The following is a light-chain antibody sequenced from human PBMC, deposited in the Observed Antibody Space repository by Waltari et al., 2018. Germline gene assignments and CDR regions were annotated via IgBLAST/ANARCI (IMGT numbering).Light chain of an antibody. J-gene: IGKJ4*01. CDR3: QNLATYPLS. CDR2: GVS. V-gene: IGKV1-9*01. CDR1: EDIRNY. Sequence: LLTQSPVSLSASVGDTVTLTCRASEDIRNYLAWVQQKPRKAPKLLTFGVSTLPSGVPSRFSGRGSVTDFTLTITGLQPEDFATYYCQNLATYPLSFGGGTKVEI.